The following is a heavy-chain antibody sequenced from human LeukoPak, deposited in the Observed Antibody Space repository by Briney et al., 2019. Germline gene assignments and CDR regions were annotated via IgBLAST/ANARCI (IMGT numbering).Heavy chain of an antibody. CDR1: GYTFTSYD. J-gene: IGHJ6*03. CDR2: MNPNSGNT. V-gene: IGHV1-8*03. D-gene: IGHD3-3*01. Sequence: ASVKVSCKASGYTFTSYDINWVRQATGQGLEWMGWMNPNSGNTGYAQKFQGRVTITRNTSISTAYMELSSLRYEHTAVYYCARGVYYDFWSGYLSFRYYYYMDVWGKGTTVTVSS. CDR3: ARGVYYDFWSGYLSFRYYYYMDV.